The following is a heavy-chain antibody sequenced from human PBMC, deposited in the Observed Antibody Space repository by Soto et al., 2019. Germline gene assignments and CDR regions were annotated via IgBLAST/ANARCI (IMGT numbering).Heavy chain of an antibody. V-gene: IGHV3-23*01. Sequence: GGSLRLSCAASGFTFSSYAMSWVRQAPGKGLEWVSAISGSGGSTYYADSVKGRFTISRDNSKNTLYLQMNSLRAEDTAVYYCAKDTNFRQVRGIGLGKSAPTPGHYGMDVWGQGTTVTVSS. CDR2: ISGSGGST. J-gene: IGHJ6*02. D-gene: IGHD3-10*01. CDR1: GFTFSSYA. CDR3: AKDTNFRQVRGIGLGKSAPTPGHYGMDV.